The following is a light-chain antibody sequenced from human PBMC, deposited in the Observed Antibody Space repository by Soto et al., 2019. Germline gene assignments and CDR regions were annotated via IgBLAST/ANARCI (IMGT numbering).Light chain of an antibody. Sequence: DIVLTQSPVTLSLSPGERATLSCRAIQSVASNLAWYQQKPGQAPRLLIYTASTRATGIPARFSGSGSGTEFTLTISSLQSEDFAIYYCQQYNNWPPGITFGQGTRLEIK. J-gene: IGKJ5*01. CDR2: TAS. V-gene: IGKV3-15*01. CDR3: QQYNNWPPGIT. CDR1: QSVASN.